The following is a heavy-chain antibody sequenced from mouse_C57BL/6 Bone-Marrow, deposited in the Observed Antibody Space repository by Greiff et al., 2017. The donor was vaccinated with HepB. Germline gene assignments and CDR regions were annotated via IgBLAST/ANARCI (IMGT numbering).Heavy chain of an antibody. D-gene: IGHD1-1*01. Sequence: QVQLQQSGAELVKPGASVKISCKASGYAFSSYWMNWVKQRPGKGLEWIGQIYPGDGDTNYNGKFKGKATLTADKSSSTAYMQLSSLTSEDSAVYFCARFDNYGSKAWFAYWGQGTLVTVSA. J-gene: IGHJ3*01. CDR2: IYPGDGDT. CDR1: GYAFSSYW. CDR3: ARFDNYGSKAWFAY. V-gene: IGHV1-80*01.